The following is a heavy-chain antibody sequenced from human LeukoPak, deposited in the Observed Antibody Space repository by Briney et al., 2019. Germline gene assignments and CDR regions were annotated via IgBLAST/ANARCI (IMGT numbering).Heavy chain of an antibody. CDR1: GGSISSGGYY. J-gene: IGHJ5*02. V-gene: IGHV3-23*01. D-gene: IGHD1-26*01. CDR2: ISGSGGST. CDR3: AKSGSYLRGAWFDP. Sequence: ETLSLTCTVSGGSISSGGYYWSWVRQAPGKGLEWVSAISGSGGSTYYADSVKGRFTISRDNSKNTLYLQMNSLRAEDTAVYYCAKSGSYLRGAWFDPWGQGTLVTVSS.